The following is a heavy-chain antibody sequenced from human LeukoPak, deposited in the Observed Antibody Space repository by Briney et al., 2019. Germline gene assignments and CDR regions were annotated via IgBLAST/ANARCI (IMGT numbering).Heavy chain of an antibody. CDR2: INADTGNT. Sequence: ASVKVSCKASGYTFTTYTMHWVRQAPGQRLEWMGWINADTGNTKCSQEFQGRLTITRDTSASTVYMDLSSLKSEDMAVYYCARSGGSRGTVTPPGDFWGQGTLVSVSS. V-gene: IGHV1-3*03. J-gene: IGHJ4*02. CDR1: GYTFTTYT. CDR3: ARSGGSRGTVTPPGDF. D-gene: IGHD4-17*01.